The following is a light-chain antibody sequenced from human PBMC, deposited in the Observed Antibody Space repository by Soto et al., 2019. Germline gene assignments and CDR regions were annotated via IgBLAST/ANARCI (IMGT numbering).Light chain of an antibody. CDR1: QSLRNNY. CDR3: QQYGGSRT. Sequence: EIVMTQSPATLSVSPGERATLSCRASQSLRNNYLAWLQQKPGQAPSLLISGASTRATGVPDRFSGSGSGTDFTLTISRLEPEDFAVYYCQQYGGSRTFGQGTKVDIK. CDR2: GAS. V-gene: IGKV3-20*01. J-gene: IGKJ1*01.